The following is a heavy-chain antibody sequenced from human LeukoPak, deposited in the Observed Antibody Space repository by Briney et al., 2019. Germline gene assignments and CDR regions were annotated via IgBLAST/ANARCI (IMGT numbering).Heavy chain of an antibody. CDR1: GFTFSSYA. V-gene: IGHV3-23*01. J-gene: IGHJ4*02. D-gene: IGHD6-13*01. CDR2: ISGSGYST. CDR3: AKATYSSSWNLYFDY. Sequence: GGSLRLSCAASGFTFSSYAMSWVRQAPGKGLESVSTISGSGYSTYYADSVKGRFTISRDNSKNTLFLQMNSLRAEDTAVYYCAKATYSSSWNLYFDYWGQGTLVTVSS.